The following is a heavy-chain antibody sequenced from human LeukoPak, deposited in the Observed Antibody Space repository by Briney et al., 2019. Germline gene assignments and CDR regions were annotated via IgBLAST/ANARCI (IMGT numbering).Heavy chain of an antibody. V-gene: IGHV4-59*01. D-gene: IGHD1-26*01. CDR1: GFTFSNYG. J-gene: IGHJ4*02. CDR2: IFYSGST. CDR3: AREAYSGSYYDY. Sequence: GSLRLSCAASGFTFSNYGMHWVRQAPGKGLEWIGYIFYSGSTKYNPSLKSRVTISVDTSRNQVSLKLSSVTAADTAVYYCAREAYSGSYYDYWGQGTLVTVSS.